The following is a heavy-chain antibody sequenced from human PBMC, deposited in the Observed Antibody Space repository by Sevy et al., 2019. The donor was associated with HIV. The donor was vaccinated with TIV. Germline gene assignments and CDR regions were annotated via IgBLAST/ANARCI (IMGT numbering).Heavy chain of an antibody. V-gene: IGHV3-23*01. CDR1: GFIFTNYA. D-gene: IGHD2-15*01. Sequence: GGSLRLSCAASGFIFTNYAMTWVRQAPGKGLEWVSGLSGTGARTYYADSVKGRFTISRDNSRNTLYLQMNSLRVEDTALYYCAKETCSGGVCYSVPDSWGQGTRVTVSS. CDR2: LSGTGART. J-gene: IGHJ4*01. CDR3: AKETCSGGVCYSVPDS.